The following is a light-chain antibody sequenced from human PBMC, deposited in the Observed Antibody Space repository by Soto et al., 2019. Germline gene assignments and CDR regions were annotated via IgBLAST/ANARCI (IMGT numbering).Light chain of an antibody. V-gene: IGLV2-8*01. CDR2: EVN. J-gene: IGLJ1*01. Sequence: QSALTQPPSASGSPGQSVTISCTGTSSDVGGYTYVSWYQQHPGKAPKLIIYEVNKRPSGVPDRFSGSKSGSTASLTVSGLLSDDEADSYCSSYAGSNNLYVFGTGTKVTVL. CDR3: SSYAGSNNLYV. CDR1: SSDVGGYTY.